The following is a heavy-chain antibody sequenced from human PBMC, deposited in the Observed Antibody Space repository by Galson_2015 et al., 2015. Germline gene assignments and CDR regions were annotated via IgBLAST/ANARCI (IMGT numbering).Heavy chain of an antibody. CDR3: ARGITKYSSGWYGYYYYMDV. CDR1: GGSISSYY. CDR2: INHSEST. D-gene: IGHD6-19*01. Sequence: SETLSLTCTVSGGSISSYYWSWIRQPPGKGLEWIGEINHSESTNYNPSLKSRVTISVDTSKNQFSLKLSSVTAADTAVYYCARGITKYSSGWYGYYYYMDVWGKGTTVTVSS. V-gene: IGHV4-34*01. J-gene: IGHJ6*03.